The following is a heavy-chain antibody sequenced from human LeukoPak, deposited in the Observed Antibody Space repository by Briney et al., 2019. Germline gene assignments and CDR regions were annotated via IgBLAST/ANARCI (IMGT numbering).Heavy chain of an antibody. Sequence: GGPRRLSCAASGFTFSSYSMSWFAQAPGKGREWVGRIRSKANSYATAYAASVKGRFTISRDDSKNTAYLQMNSLKTEDTAVYYCTSLMDVWGKGTTVTVSS. CDR1: GFTFSSYS. V-gene: IGHV3-73*01. J-gene: IGHJ6*04. CDR3: TSLMDV. CDR2: IRSKANSYAT.